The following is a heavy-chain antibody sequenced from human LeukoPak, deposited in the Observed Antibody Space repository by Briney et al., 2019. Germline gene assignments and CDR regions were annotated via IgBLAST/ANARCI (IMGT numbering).Heavy chain of an antibody. Sequence: GGSLRLSCSASGFTFSSYAMHWVRQAPGKGLEYVSAISSNGGSTYYADSVKGRFTISRDNSKNTLYLQMSSRRAEDTAVYYCVKLGCSGGSCYRAGVYWGQGTLVTVSS. J-gene: IGHJ4*02. CDR3: VKLGCSGGSCYRAGVY. V-gene: IGHV3-64D*06. D-gene: IGHD2-15*01. CDR2: ISSNGGST. CDR1: GFTFSSYA.